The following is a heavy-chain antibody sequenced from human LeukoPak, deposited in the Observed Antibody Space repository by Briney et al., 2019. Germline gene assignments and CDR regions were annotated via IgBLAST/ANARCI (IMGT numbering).Heavy chain of an antibody. CDR3: ARRQYDFWSGYYSH. J-gene: IGHJ4*02. D-gene: IGHD3-3*01. CDR2: IIPMFGTA. V-gene: IGHV1-69*05. CDR1: GGTFNSYA. Sequence: SAKVSCXAFGGTFNSYAISWGPQAPGQGVEWMGGIIPMFGTANYAQKFQSRVTITTDESTSTAYMELSSLRSEDTAVYYCARRQYDFWSGYYSHWGQGTLVTVSS.